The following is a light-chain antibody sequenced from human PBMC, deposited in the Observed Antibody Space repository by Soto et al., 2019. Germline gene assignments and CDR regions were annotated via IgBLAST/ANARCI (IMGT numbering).Light chain of an antibody. V-gene: IGLV4-69*01. J-gene: IGLJ2*01. CDR2: LNSDGSH. Sequence: QPVLTQSPSASASLGASVQLTCTLSSGHNNYAIAWHQQQSEKGPRYLMKLNSDGSHSKGDGIPDRFSGSSSGAERYLTISSLQSEDEADYYCQTWGSGIVVFGGGTKLTVL. CDR3: QTWGSGIVV. CDR1: SGHNNYA.